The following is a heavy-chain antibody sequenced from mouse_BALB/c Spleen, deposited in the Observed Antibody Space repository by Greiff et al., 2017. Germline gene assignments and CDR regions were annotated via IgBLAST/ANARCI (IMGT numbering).Heavy chain of an antibody. Sequence: EVQLVESGPGLVKPSQSLSLTCTVTGYSITSDYAWNWIRQFPGNKLEWMGYISYSGSTSYNPSLKSRISITRDTSKNQFFLQLNSVTTEDTATYYCARSHYYGSSYVFAYWGQGTLVTVSA. V-gene: IGHV3-2*02. J-gene: IGHJ3*01. D-gene: IGHD1-1*01. CDR1: GYSITSDYA. CDR2: ISYSGST. CDR3: ARSHYYGSSYVFAY.